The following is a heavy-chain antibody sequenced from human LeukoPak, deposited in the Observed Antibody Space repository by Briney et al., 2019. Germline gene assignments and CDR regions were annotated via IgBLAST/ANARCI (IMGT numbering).Heavy chain of an antibody. CDR2: IYYSGST. V-gene: IGHV4-61*05. Sequence: SETLSLTCTVSGGSISISSYYWGWIRQPPGKGLEWIGYIYYSGSTNYNPSLKSRVTISVDTSKNQFSLKLSSVTAADTAVYYCARARFQLLTDYWGQGTLVTVSS. CDR1: GGSISISSYY. CDR3: ARARFQLLTDY. J-gene: IGHJ4*02. D-gene: IGHD2-2*01.